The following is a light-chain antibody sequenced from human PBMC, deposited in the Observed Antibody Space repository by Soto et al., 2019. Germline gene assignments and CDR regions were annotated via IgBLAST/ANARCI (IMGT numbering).Light chain of an antibody. J-gene: IGKJ2*01. V-gene: IGKV3-20*01. CDR1: QSVSSSY. CDR3: QLYGSSPPTET. CDR2: GAS. Sequence: EIVLTQSPGTLSLSPGERATLSCRASQSVSSSYLAWYQQKPGQAPRLLIYGASSRATGIPDRFSGSGSGTDFTLTISRLEPEDFEVYYFQLYGSSPPTETFGQGTKLEIK.